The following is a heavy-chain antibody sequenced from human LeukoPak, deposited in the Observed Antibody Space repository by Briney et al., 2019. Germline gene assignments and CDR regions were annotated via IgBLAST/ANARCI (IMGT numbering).Heavy chain of an antibody. J-gene: IGHJ4*02. CDR1: GYSISSGYY. Sequence: SETLSLTCAVSGYSISSGYYWGWIRQPPGRGREWNGSIYHRGSTYYNPSLKSRVTISVDTSKNQFSLQLSSVTAADTAVYYCARAPGFDYFDYWGQGTLVTVSS. CDR3: ARAPGFDYFDY. CDR2: IYHRGST. V-gene: IGHV4-38-2*01.